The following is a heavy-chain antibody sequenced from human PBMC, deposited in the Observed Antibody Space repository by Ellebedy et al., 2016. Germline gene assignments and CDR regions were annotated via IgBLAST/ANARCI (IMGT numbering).Heavy chain of an antibody. CDR1: GGSFSGYY. CDR3: ARWGPAAYYYYYYGMDV. V-gene: IGHV4-34*01. Sequence: SETLSLTXAVYGGSFSGYYWSWIRQPPGKGLEWIGEINHSGSTNYNPSLKSRVTISVDTSKNQFSLKLSSVTAADTAVYYCARWGPAAYYYYYYGMDVWGQGTTVTVSS. CDR2: INHSGST. J-gene: IGHJ6*02. D-gene: IGHD2-2*01.